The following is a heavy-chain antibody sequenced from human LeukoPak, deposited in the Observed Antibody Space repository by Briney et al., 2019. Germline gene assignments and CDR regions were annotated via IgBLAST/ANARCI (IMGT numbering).Heavy chain of an antibody. D-gene: IGHD3-22*01. CDR2: ISWDGGST. Sequence: GGSLRLSCAASGFTFDDYAMHWVRQAPGKGLEWVSLISWDGGSTYYADSVKGRFTISRDNSKNSLYLQMNSLRAEDTALYYCAKDSDSCGYYQFDYWGQGTLVTVSS. CDR1: GFTFDDYA. J-gene: IGHJ4*02. CDR3: AKDSDSCGYYQFDY. V-gene: IGHV3-43D*03.